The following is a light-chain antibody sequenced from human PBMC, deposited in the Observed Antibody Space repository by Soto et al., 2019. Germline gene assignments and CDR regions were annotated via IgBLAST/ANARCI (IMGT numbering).Light chain of an antibody. CDR3: SSYTAITTTRV. V-gene: IGLV2-14*03. J-gene: IGLJ2*01. CDR2: DVS. Sequence: QSALTQPASVSGSPGQSITISCTGTSSDVGGYNYVSWYQQPPGKAPQLMIYDVSSRPSGVSLRFSGSKSGNTASLTISGLQAEDEAYYFCSSYTAITTTRVFGGGTKLTVL. CDR1: SSDVGGYNY.